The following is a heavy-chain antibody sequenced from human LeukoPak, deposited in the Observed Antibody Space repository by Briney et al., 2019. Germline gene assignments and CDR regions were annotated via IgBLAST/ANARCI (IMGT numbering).Heavy chain of an antibody. J-gene: IGHJ6*02. CDR1: GFTFSSYA. CDR2: ISGSGGST. Sequence: GGSLRLSCAASGFTFSSYAMSWVRQAPGKGLEWVSAISGSGGSTYYADSVKGRFTISRDNSKNTLYLQMNSLRAEDTAVYYCAKPPPDNYHYYYGMDVWGQGTTVTVSS. CDR3: AKPPPDNYHYYYGMDV. V-gene: IGHV3-23*01.